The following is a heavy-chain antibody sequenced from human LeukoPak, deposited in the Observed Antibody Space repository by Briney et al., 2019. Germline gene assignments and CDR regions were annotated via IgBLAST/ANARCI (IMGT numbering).Heavy chain of an antibody. Sequence: GRSLRLSCAASGFTSSSYGMHWVRQAPGKGLEWVAVIWYDGSNKYYADSVKGRFTISRDNSKNTLYLQMNSLRAEDTAVYYCARGFGIYGMDVWGQGTTVTVSS. J-gene: IGHJ6*02. CDR3: ARGFGIYGMDV. CDR1: GFTSSSYG. V-gene: IGHV3-33*01. D-gene: IGHD1-20*01. CDR2: IWYDGSNK.